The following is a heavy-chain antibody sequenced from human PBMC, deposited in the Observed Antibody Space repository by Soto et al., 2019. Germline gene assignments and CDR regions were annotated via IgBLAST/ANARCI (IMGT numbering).Heavy chain of an antibody. Sequence: PGGSLRLSCAASGFTFGDYAMHWGRQAPGKGLEWVSGISWNSGSIGYADSVKGRFTISRDNAKNSLYLQMNSLRAEDTALYYCAKDFGLLPSAAMGGDYYYGMDVWGQGTTVTVSS. J-gene: IGHJ6*02. CDR3: AKDFGLLPSAAMGGDYYYGMDV. D-gene: IGHD2-2*01. CDR2: ISWNSGSI. V-gene: IGHV3-9*01. CDR1: GFTFGDYA.